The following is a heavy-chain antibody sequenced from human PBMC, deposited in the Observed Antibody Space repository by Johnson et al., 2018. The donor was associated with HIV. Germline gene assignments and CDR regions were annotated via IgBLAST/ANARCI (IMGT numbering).Heavy chain of an antibody. Sequence: EVQVVESGGGLVKPGGSLRLSCAASGFTFSNYWMHWVRQVPGKGLVWVSRINSDGSSTSYADSVKGRFTISRDNAKNTPYLQVNSVRAEDTALYCCARAGPYCSGGSFYSPDAFDIWGQGTMVTVSS. CDR3: ARAGPYCSGGSFYSPDAFDI. CDR1: GFTFSNYW. V-gene: IGHV3-74*02. CDR2: INSDGSST. J-gene: IGHJ3*02. D-gene: IGHD2-15*01.